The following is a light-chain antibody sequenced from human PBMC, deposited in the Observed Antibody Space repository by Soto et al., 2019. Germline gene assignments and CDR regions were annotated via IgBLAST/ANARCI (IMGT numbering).Light chain of an antibody. CDR2: EVN. Sequence: QSVLTQPPSASGSPGQSVTISCTGTSSDVGGYNYVSWYQQHPGKAPKLMTYEVNKRPSGVPDRFSGSKSGNTASLTVSGLQAEDEADYYCSSYAGSNNLVFGGGTQLTVL. V-gene: IGLV2-8*01. CDR3: SSYAGSNNLV. J-gene: IGLJ2*01. CDR1: SSDVGGYNY.